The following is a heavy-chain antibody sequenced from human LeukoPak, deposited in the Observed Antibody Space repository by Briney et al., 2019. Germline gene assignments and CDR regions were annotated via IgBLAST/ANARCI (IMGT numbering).Heavy chain of an antibody. D-gene: IGHD6-13*01. J-gene: IGHJ4*02. CDR3: ARGIAAAGSNFDY. CDR1: GFTSSSSR. Sequence: GGSLRLSCAASGFTSSSSRMSWVRQAPGKGLEWGANIKQDGSEKYYVDSVKGRFTISRDNAKNSLYLQMNSLRAEDTAVYYCARGIAAAGSNFDYWGQGTPVTVS. CDR2: IKQDGSEK. V-gene: IGHV3-7*01.